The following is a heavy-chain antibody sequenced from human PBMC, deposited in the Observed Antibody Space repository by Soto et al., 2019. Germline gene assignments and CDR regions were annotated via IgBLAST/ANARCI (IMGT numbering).Heavy chain of an antibody. CDR3: VRGLYTGSPHFFY. CDR2: IEGDGSEK. J-gene: IGHJ4*02. Sequence: GGSLRLSCAASEFTFSSYWMTWVRQAPGKGLEWVANIEGDGSEKNYVDSVKGRFTVSRDNAKRSLYLQMNSLRVEDTAIYYCVRGLYTGSPHFFYWGQGTLVTVSS. D-gene: IGHD1-26*01. CDR1: EFTFSSYW. V-gene: IGHV3-7*05.